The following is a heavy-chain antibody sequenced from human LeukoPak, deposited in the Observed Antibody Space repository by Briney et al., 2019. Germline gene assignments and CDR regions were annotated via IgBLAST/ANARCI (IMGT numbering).Heavy chain of an antibody. CDR1: GFTFSSYA. CDR3: AKQWLVQRDFDY. J-gene: IGHJ4*02. Sequence: AGGSLRLSCAASGFTFSSYAMSWVRQAPGKGLEWVSAISGSGGSTYYADSVKGRFTISRDNSKNTLYLQMNSLRAEDTAVYYCAKQWLVQRDFDYWGQGTLVTVSS. V-gene: IGHV3-23*01. D-gene: IGHD6-19*01. CDR2: ISGSGGST.